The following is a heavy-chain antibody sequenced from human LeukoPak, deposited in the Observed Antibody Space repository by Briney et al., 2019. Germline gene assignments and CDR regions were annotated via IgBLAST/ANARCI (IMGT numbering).Heavy chain of an antibody. D-gene: IGHD1-26*01. Sequence: GGSLRLSCAASGFTVSSNYMSWVRQAPGKGLEWVSYISSSSSTIYYADSVKGRFTISRDNAKNSLYLQMNSLRAEDTAVYYCARVASGVGAVDYWGQGTLDTVSS. V-gene: IGHV3-48*01. CDR3: ARVASGVGAVDY. CDR1: GFTVSSNY. J-gene: IGHJ4*02. CDR2: ISSSSSTI.